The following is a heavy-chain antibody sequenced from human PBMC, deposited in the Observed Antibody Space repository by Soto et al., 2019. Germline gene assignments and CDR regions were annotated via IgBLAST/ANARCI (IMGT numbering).Heavy chain of an antibody. J-gene: IGHJ4*02. CDR1: GFTFSSYS. CDR3: ASFPHGDYFDY. D-gene: IGHD4-17*01. V-gene: IGHV3-48*01. CDR2: ISSSSSTI. Sequence: EVQLVESGGGLVQPGGSLRLSCAASGFTFSSYSMNWVRQAPGKGLEWVSYISSSSSTIHYADSVKGRFTIPRDNAKNALYLQMNSLRAEDTAVYYCASFPHGDYFDYWGQGTLVTVSS.